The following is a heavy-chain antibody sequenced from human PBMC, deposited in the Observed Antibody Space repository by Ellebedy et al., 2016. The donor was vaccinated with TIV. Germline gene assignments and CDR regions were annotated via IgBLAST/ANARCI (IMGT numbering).Heavy chain of an antibody. CDR3: ARHEAAYSYGLDY. D-gene: IGHD1-26*01. CDR1: GFTFTNYW. V-gene: IGHV3-7*01. CDR2: IKQGGSEK. J-gene: IGHJ4*02. Sequence: GGSLRLSCAASGFTFTNYWMSWVRQAPGKGLEWVATIKQGGSEKYYVDSVKGRFTISRDNAKNSLFLQMNSLRAEDTAVYYCARHEAAYSYGLDYWGLGTLVTVSS.